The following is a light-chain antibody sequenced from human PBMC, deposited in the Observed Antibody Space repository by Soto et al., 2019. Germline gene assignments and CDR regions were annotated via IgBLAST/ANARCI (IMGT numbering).Light chain of an antibody. CDR1: QRIGSW. J-gene: IGKJ1*01. CDR3: QQYNSYLWT. V-gene: IGKV1-5*03. Sequence: DIQMTQSPSTLCASVGDRVTITCRASQRIGSWLAWYQQKPGKAPKLLIYKASSLETGVPSRFSGSGSGTEFTLTISSLQPDDFASYYCQQYNSYLWTFGQGTKVDI. CDR2: KAS.